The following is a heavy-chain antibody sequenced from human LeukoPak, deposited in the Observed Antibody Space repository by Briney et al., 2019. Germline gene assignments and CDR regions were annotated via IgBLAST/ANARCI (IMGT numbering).Heavy chain of an antibody. CDR3: ARDNGGIGY. J-gene: IGHJ4*02. CDR1: GFTFSDYY. D-gene: IGHD3-10*01. Sequence: GGSLRLSCAASGFTFSDYYMSWIRQAPGKGLEWVSVIYSGGSTYYADSVKGRFTISRDNSKNTLYLQMNSLRAEDTAVYYCARDNGGIGYWGQGTLVTVSS. CDR2: IYSGGST. V-gene: IGHV3-53*01.